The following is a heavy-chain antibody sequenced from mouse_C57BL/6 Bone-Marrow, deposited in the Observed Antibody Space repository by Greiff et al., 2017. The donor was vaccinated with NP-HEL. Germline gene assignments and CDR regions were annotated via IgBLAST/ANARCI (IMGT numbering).Heavy chain of an antibody. Sequence: EVQRVESGGGLVQPGGSMKLSCAASGFTFSDAWMDWVRQSPEKGLEWVAEIRNKANNHATYYAESVKGRFTISRDDSKSSVYLQMNSLRAEDTGIYYCTRWLLHWYFDVWGTGTTVTVSS. D-gene: IGHD2-3*01. CDR3: TRWLLHWYFDV. J-gene: IGHJ1*03. CDR2: IRNKANNHAT. V-gene: IGHV6-6*01. CDR1: GFTFSDAW.